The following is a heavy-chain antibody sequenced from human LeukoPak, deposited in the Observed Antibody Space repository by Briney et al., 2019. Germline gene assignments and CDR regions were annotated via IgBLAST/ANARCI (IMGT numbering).Heavy chain of an antibody. V-gene: IGHV3-48*03. CDR3: ARDRSGWYYFDY. CDR1: GFTFSSYD. D-gene: IGHD6-19*01. CDR2: ISSSGSTI. Sequence: GGSLRLSCAASGFTFSSYDMNWVRQAPGKGLEWVSYISSSGSTIYYADSVKGRFTISRDNAKNSLYLQMNSLRAEDTAVYYCARDRSGWYYFDYWGQGTLVTVSS. J-gene: IGHJ4*02.